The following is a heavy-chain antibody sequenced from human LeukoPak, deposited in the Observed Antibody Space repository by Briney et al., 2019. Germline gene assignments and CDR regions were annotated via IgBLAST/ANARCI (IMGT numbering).Heavy chain of an antibody. CDR1: GGSIASGGYY. Sequence: KSSETLSLTCTVSGGSIASGGYYWSWIRQHPGKGLEWIGDIYYSGTTYYNPSLKSRVSISVDTSKNQFSLNLSSVTAADTAVYFCARGPPILHERVDAFDLWGQGTMVTVSA. J-gene: IGHJ3*01. V-gene: IGHV4-31*03. CDR2: IYYSGTT. CDR3: ARGPPILHERVDAFDL.